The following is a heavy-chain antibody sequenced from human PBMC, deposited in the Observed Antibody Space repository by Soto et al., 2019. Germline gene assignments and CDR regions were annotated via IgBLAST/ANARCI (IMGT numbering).Heavy chain of an antibody. J-gene: IGHJ4*02. CDR3: ARQDIVLMVYANDY. D-gene: IGHD2-8*01. Sequence: SETLSLTCTVSSASISSSSYTWGWIRQPPGKGLEWIGSIYYSGTTYYNPSLKSRVTISVDTSKNQFSLKLSSVTAADTAVYYCARQDIVLMVYANDYWGQGTLVTVSS. CDR1: SASISSSSYT. V-gene: IGHV4-39*01. CDR2: IYYSGTT.